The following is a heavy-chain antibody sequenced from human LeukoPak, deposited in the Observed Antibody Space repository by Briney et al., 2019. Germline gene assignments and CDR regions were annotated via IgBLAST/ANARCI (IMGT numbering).Heavy chain of an antibody. Sequence: PSETLSLTCAVYGGSFSGYYWSWIRQPPGKGLEWIGEINHSGSTNYNPSLKSRVTISVDTSKNQFSLELSSVTAADTAVYYCARGRISSGGSCYGIDYWGQGTLVTVSS. V-gene: IGHV4-34*01. CDR3: ARGRISSGGSCYGIDY. CDR2: INHSGST. J-gene: IGHJ4*02. D-gene: IGHD2-15*01. CDR1: GGSFSGYY.